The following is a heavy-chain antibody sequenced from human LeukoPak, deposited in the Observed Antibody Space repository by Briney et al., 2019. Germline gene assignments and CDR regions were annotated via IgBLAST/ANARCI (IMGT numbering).Heavy chain of an antibody. Sequence: ASVKVSCKASGYTFTDYYIDWVRQAPGQELEWMGWINPNSGGTNYAQKFQGRVTMTRDTSISTAYMELSRLTSDDTAVYYCARDAIVRDYSNSDYWGQGTLVTVSS. CDR1: GYTFTDYY. D-gene: IGHD4-11*01. V-gene: IGHV1-2*02. CDR3: ARDAIVRDYSNSDY. CDR2: INPNSGGT. J-gene: IGHJ4*02.